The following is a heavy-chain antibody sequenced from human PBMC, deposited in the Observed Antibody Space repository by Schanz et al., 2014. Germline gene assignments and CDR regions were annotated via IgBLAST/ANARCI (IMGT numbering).Heavy chain of an antibody. CDR1: GFTFSSYG. Sequence: QVQLVESGGGVVQPGRSLRLSCAVSGFTFSSYGMHWVRQAPGKGLEWVALISYDGSNKHYADSVKGRFTISRDNSKKTLYVQMNSMRAEDPAVYYCARDRPSGYALDFWGQGTLVTVSS. CDR2: ISYDGSNK. J-gene: IGHJ4*02. D-gene: IGHD5-12*01. V-gene: IGHV3-30*03. CDR3: ARDRPSGYALDF.